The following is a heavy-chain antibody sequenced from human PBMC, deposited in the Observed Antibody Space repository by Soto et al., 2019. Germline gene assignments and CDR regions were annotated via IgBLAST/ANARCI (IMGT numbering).Heavy chain of an antibody. D-gene: IGHD6-13*01. CDR2: IRDDGSNK. CDR3: ARDPRIAAAAYYFDY. V-gene: IGHV3-33*08. Sequence: HPGGSLRLSCVASGLTFSSYGMSWVRQAPGKGLEWVAVIRDDGSNKYYADSVKGRFTISRDNSKNTLYLQMNSLRAEDTAVYYCARDPRIAAAAYYFDYWGQGALVTVSS. CDR1: GLTFSSYG. J-gene: IGHJ4*02.